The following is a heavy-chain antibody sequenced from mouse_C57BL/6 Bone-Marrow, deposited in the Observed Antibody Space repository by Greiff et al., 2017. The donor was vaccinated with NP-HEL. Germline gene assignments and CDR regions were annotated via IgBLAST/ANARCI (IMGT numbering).Heavy chain of an antibody. Sequence: EVMLVESGGGLVQPKGSLKLSCAASGFSFNTYAMNWVRQAPGKGLEWVARIRSKSKNYATYYADSVKDRFTISRDDSESMLYLQMNNLKTEDTAMYYCVRHAPITTVVPHWYFDVWGTGTTVTVSS. CDR1: GFSFNTYA. V-gene: IGHV10-1*01. D-gene: IGHD1-1*01. CDR3: VRHAPITTVVPHWYFDV. CDR2: IRSKSKNYAT. J-gene: IGHJ1*03.